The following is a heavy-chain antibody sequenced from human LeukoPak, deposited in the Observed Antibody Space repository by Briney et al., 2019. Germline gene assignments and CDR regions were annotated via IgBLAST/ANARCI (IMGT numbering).Heavy chain of an antibody. CDR3: ARDLNRQRIVAVPLGMDV. Sequence: ASVKVSCKASGYTFTSYAMNWVRQAPGQGLEWMGWINTNTGNPTYAQGFTGRFVFSLDTSVSTAYLQISSLKAEDTAVYYCARDLNRQRIVAVPLGMDVWGQGTTVTVSS. V-gene: IGHV7-4-1*02. J-gene: IGHJ6*02. CDR1: GYTFTSYA. D-gene: IGHD6-13*01. CDR2: INTNTGNP.